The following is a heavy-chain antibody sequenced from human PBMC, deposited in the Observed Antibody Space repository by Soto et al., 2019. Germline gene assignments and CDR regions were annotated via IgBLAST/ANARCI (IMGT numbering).Heavy chain of an antibody. CDR2: IFSNDEK. D-gene: IGHD6-19*01. V-gene: IGHV2-26*01. CDR1: GFSLSNARMG. Sequence: QDTLKESGPVLVKPTETLTLTCTVSGFSLSNARMGVSWIRQAPGKALEWLAHIFSNDEKSYSTSLKSRLTISKDTSKSQVVLTMTNMDPVDTATYYCARIPTEPLWLVDYWGQGTLVTVSS. J-gene: IGHJ4*02. CDR3: ARIPTEPLWLVDY.